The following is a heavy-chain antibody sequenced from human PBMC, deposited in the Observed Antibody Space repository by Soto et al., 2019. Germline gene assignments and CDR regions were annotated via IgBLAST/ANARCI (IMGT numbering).Heavy chain of an antibody. CDR1: GYSFTNYW. V-gene: IGHV5-51*01. Sequence: GESLKISCKGSGYSFTNYWIGWVRQMPGKGLECMGIIYPGDSDTRYSPSFQGQVTISADKSISTAYLQWSSLKASDTAMYYCARQRYTSRTYDAFDIWGQGTMVTVSS. D-gene: IGHD6-19*01. CDR3: ARQRYTSRTYDAFDI. J-gene: IGHJ3*02. CDR2: IYPGDSDT.